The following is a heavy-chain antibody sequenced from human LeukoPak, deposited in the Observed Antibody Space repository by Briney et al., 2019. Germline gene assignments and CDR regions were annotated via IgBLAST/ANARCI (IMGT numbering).Heavy chain of an antibody. J-gene: IGHJ4*02. Sequence: SETLSLTCAVYGGSFSGYYWSWIRQPPGKGLEWIGEINHSGSTNYNPSLKSRVTISVDTSKSQFSLKLSSVTAADTAVYYCARFTVVTWTRDYWGQGTLVTVSS. CDR2: INHSGST. CDR1: GGSFSGYY. CDR3: ARFTVVTWTRDY. V-gene: IGHV4-34*01. D-gene: IGHD4-23*01.